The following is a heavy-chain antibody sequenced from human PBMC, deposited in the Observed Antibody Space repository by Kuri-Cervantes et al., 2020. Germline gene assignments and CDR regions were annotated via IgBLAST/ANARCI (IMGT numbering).Heavy chain of an antibody. D-gene: IGHD5-18*01. CDR2: ISAYNGDT. CDR3: AILSLVDVVTAMVSIHYYFFMDV. Sequence: ASVKVSCKASGGTFSSYAISWVRQAPGQGLEWTGWISAYNGDTNYAQKLQGRVTMTTDTSTSTAYMELRSLRSDDTAVYYCAILSLVDVVTAMVSIHYYFFMDVWGKGTAVTVSS. V-gene: IGHV1-18*01. CDR1: GGTFSSYA. J-gene: IGHJ6*03.